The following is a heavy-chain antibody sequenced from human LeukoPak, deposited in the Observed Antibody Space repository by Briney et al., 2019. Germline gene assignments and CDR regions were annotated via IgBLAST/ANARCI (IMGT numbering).Heavy chain of an antibody. V-gene: IGHV3-21*01. D-gene: IGHD3-3*01. Sequence: AGGSLRLSCAASGFTFSSYSMNWVRQAPGKGLEWVSSISSSSSYIYYADSVKGRFTISRDNAKNSLYLQMSSLGAEDTAVYYCARGRITIFGVAAIWGQGTLVTVSS. CDR3: ARGRITIFGVAAI. CDR1: GFTFSSYS. CDR2: ISSSSSYI. J-gene: IGHJ4*02.